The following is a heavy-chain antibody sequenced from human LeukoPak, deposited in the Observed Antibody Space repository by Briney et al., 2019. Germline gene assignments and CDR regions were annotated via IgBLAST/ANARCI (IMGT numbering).Heavy chain of an antibody. J-gene: IGHJ4*02. D-gene: IGHD1/OR15-1a*01. CDR2: ISGGGGST. CDR3: AKASRIIGTIDY. Sequence: GGSLRLSCAASGYTFSSYAMRWVHQAPGKGLEWVSAISGGGGSTNYADSVRGRFTVSRDHSKNTLYLLLNSLRAEETAVYYCAKASRIIGTIDYWGQGTLVTVSS. V-gene: IGHV3-23*01. CDR1: GYTFSSYA.